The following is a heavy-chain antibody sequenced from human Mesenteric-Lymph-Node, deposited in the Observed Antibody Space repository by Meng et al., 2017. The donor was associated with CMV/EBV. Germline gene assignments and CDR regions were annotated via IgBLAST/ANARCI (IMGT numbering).Heavy chain of an antibody. CDR3: AREVRELLDY. J-gene: IGHJ4*02. CDR2: INPNSGGT. D-gene: IGHD1-26*01. CDR1: GYTFTSYG. Sequence: ASVKVSCKASGYTFTSYGITWVRQAPGQGLEWMGWINPNSGGTNYAQKFQGRVTMTRDTSISTAYMELSRLRSDDTAVYYCAREVRELLDYWGQGTLVTVSS. V-gene: IGHV1-2*02.